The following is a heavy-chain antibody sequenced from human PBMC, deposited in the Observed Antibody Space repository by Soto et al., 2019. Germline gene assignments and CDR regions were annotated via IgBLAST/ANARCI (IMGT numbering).Heavy chain of an antibody. CDR2: IYHSGST. J-gene: IGHJ4*02. CDR1: GGSISSSNW. Sequence: KPSETLSLTCAVSGGSISSSNWWSWVRQPPGKGLEWIGEIYHSGSTNYNPSLKSRVTIPVDKSKNQFSLKLSSVTAADTAVYYCARRVHGEAGFDYWGQGTLVTVSS. D-gene: IGHD6-13*01. V-gene: IGHV4-4*02. CDR3: ARRVHGEAGFDY.